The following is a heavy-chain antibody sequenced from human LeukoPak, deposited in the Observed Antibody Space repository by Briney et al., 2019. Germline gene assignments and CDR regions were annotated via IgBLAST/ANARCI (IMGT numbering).Heavy chain of an antibody. CDR1: GFTFSYNE. Sequence: GRSLRLSCVVSGFTFSYNEMHWVRQAPGKGLEWVAVIWYDGSNKYYSDSVRGRFTISRDNSKNTLYLQMNSLRAEDTAVYYCARGYDYGDYGVVEWGQGTLVTVSS. V-gene: IGHV3-33*08. CDR2: IWYDGSNK. J-gene: IGHJ4*02. CDR3: ARGYDYGDYGVVE. D-gene: IGHD4-17*01.